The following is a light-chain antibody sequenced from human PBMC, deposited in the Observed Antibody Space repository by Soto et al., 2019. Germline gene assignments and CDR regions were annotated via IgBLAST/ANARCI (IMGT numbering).Light chain of an antibody. CDR1: SSDVGGYNS. CDR3: SSYTSSSTLAV. V-gene: IGLV2-14*01. Sequence: QSVLTQPASVSGSPGQSITISCTGTSSDVGGYNSVSWYQQHLGKAPKLMIYEVSNRPSGVSHRFSGSKSGNTASLTISGLQAEDEADYYCSSYTSSSTLAVFGGGTKLTVL. CDR2: EVS. J-gene: IGLJ3*02.